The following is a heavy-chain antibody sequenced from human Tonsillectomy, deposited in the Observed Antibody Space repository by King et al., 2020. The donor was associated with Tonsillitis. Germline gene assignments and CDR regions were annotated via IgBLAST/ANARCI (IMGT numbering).Heavy chain of an antibody. CDR2: ISGSGGST. CDR1: GFTFSSYA. V-gene: IGHV3-23*04. J-gene: IGHJ1*01. D-gene: IGHD3-10*01. Sequence: VQLVESGGGLVQPGGSLRLSCAASGFTFSSYAMSWVRQAPGKGLEWVSAISGSGGSTYYADSVKGRFTIARDNSKNTLYLQMNSLRAEDRAVCYGAKDPGGPGWAWFQHWGQGTLVTVSS. CDR3: AKDPGGPGWAWFQH.